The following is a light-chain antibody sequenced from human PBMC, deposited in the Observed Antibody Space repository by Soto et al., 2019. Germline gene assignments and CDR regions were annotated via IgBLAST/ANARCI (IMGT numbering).Light chain of an antibody. Sequence: QSVLTQPASVSGFPGQSITISCTGTSSDVGGYDYVSWYQHHPGKAPKLMICEVSNRPSGVSNRFSGSKSGNTASLTISGLQAEDEADYYCSSYTSSRSLVFGGGTKLTVL. CDR2: EVS. V-gene: IGLV2-14*01. CDR1: SSDVGGYDY. J-gene: IGLJ2*01. CDR3: SSYTSSRSLV.